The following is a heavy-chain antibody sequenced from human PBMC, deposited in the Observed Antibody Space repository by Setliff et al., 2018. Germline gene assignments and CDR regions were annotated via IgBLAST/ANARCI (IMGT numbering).Heavy chain of an antibody. CDR2: VTVYNGNT. CDR1: GYTFSNYG. Sequence: ASVKVSCKSSGYTFSNYGVTWVRQAPGQGLEWMGWVTVYNGNTKYAQNLQGRLTLTTDISTSTAYMELGSLTTDDTAVYYCARVESMVRGKSILRHFDYWGQGIQVTVSS. J-gene: IGHJ4*02. CDR3: ARVESMVRGKSILRHFDY. D-gene: IGHD3-10*01. V-gene: IGHV1-18*01.